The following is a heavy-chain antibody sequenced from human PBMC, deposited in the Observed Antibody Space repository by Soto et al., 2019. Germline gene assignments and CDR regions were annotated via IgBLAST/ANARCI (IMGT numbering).Heavy chain of an antibody. V-gene: IGHV4-31*03. CDR2: IYSYGRT. Sequence: QVQLQESGPGLVKPSQTLSVTCTVSGASVTSGGYYWTWIRQHSGKGLEWIGHIYSYGRTYYSPSLKSRLTISLDMSKNQFSLGLTSVTVADTAVYYCASGYKYPSDYWGQGTLVAVSS. CDR1: GASVTSGGYY. J-gene: IGHJ4*02. CDR3: ASGYKYPSDY. D-gene: IGHD6-25*01.